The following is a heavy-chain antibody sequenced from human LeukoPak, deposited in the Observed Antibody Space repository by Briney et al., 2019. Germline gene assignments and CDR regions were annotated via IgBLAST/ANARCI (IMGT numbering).Heavy chain of an antibody. J-gene: IGHJ4*02. Sequence: GASVKVSCKASGYTFINCYMHWVRQAPGQGLEWMGIINPSGGTTSYAQNFQGRVTMTRDTSTSTVYMELSSLRSEDTAVYYCASGYSYGFADYWGQGTLVTVSS. CDR3: ASGYSYGFADY. V-gene: IGHV1-46*01. D-gene: IGHD5-18*01. CDR2: INPSGGTT. CDR1: GYTFINCY.